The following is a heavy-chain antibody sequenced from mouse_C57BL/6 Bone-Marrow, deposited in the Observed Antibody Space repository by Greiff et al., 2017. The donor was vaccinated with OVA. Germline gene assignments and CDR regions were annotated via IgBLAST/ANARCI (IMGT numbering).Heavy chain of an antibody. D-gene: IGHD1-1*01. J-gene: IGHJ3*01. Sequence: EVMLVESGGGLVQPGGSLKLSCAASGFTFSDYYMYWVRQTPEKRLEWVAYISNGGGSTYYPDTVKGRFTISRDNAKNTLYLQMSRLKSEDTAMYYCARHYYGSAFAYWGQGTLVTVSA. CDR3: ARHYYGSAFAY. CDR1: GFTFSDYY. V-gene: IGHV5-12*01. CDR2: ISNGGGST.